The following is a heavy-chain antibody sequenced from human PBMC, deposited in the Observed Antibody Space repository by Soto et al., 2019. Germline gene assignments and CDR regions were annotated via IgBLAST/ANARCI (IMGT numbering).Heavy chain of an antibody. CDR2: IIPIFGTA. Sequence: SVKVSCKASGGTFSSYAISWVRQAPGQGLEWMGGIIPIFGTANYAQKFQGRVTITADESTSTAYMELSSLRSEDTAVYYCARDSTVSSAPYYYYYYGMDVWGQGATVTVSS. CDR3: ARDSTVSSAPYYYYYYGMDV. D-gene: IGHD4-17*01. V-gene: IGHV1-69*13. J-gene: IGHJ6*02. CDR1: GGTFSSYA.